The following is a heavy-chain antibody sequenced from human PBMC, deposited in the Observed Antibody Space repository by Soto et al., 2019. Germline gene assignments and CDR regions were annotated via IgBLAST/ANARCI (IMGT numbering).Heavy chain of an antibody. CDR1: GFTFSSYG. V-gene: IGHV3-30*18. D-gene: IGHD6-13*01. CDR2: ISYDGSNK. Sequence: GGSLRLSCAASGFTFSSYGMHWVRQAPGKGLEWVAVISYDGSNKYYADSVKGRFTISRDNSKNTLYLQMNSLRAEDTAVYYCAKEREAYSSSWTFDYWGQGTLVTVSS. CDR3: AKEREAYSSSWTFDY. J-gene: IGHJ4*02.